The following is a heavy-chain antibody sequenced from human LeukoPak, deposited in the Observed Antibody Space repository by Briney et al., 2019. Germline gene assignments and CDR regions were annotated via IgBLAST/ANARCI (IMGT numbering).Heavy chain of an antibody. J-gene: IGHJ6*02. Sequence: SETLSLTCTVSGGSISSGSYYWGWIRQPPGKGLEWIGGIYYSGSTYFNPSLKSRVTISVDTSKNQFSLKLSSVTAADTAVYYCARHSSGLGDYYYYYGMDVWGQGTTVTVSS. CDR3: ARHSSGLGDYYYYYGMDV. V-gene: IGHV4-39*01. D-gene: IGHD6-6*01. CDR2: IYYSGST. CDR1: GGSISSGSYY.